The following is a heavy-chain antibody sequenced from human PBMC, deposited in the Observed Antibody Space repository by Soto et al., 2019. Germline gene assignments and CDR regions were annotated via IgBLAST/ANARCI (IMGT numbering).Heavy chain of an antibody. CDR3: AKASRCGGDCYWFDY. Sequence: GGSLRLSCAASGFTFSSYAMSWVRQAPGKGLEWVSAISGSGGSTYYADSVKGRFTISRDNSKNTLYLQMNSLRAEDTAVYYCAKASRCGGDCYWFDYWGQGTLVTVPS. V-gene: IGHV3-23*01. CDR1: GFTFSSYA. J-gene: IGHJ5*01. D-gene: IGHD2-21*02. CDR2: ISGSGGST.